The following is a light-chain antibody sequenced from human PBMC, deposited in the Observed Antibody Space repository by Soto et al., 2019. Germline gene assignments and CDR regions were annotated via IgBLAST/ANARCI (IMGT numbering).Light chain of an antibody. CDR3: QQYGSSPPWT. CDR2: GAS. V-gene: IGKV3-20*01. J-gene: IGKJ1*01. CDR1: QSVSSSY. Sequence: ESVLTQSPGTLYLSPGERATLSCRASQSVSSSYLAWYQQKPGQAPRLLIYGASSRATGIPDRFSGSGSGTDFTLTISRLEPEDFAVYYCQQYGSSPPWTFGQGNKGEIK.